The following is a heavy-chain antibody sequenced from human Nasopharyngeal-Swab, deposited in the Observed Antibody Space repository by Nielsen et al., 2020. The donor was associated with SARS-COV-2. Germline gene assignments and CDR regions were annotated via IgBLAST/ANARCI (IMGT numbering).Heavy chain of an antibody. CDR2: IYYSGST. D-gene: IGHD3-3*01. CDR3: ARSGDDFWSGYFDY. J-gene: IGHJ4*02. Sequence: AETLPLTGTVAGGSVSSGSYYWSWIRQPPGKGLEWIGYIYYSGSTNYNPSLKSRVTISVDTSKNQFSLKLSSVTAADTAVYYCARSGDDFWSGYFDYWGQGTLVTVSS. CDR1: GGSVSSGSYY. V-gene: IGHV4-61*01.